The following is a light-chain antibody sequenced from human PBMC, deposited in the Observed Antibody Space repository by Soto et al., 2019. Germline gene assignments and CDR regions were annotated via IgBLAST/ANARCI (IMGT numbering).Light chain of an antibody. CDR2: RSN. V-gene: IGLV1-47*01. CDR3: AAWDGSLSGVV. Sequence: QPALTHPPSASGTPGQRVTISFSGSSSNIGNNHVYWYQQLPGTAPKLLIYRSNQRPSGAPDRFSGSRSGTSASLAISGLRSEDEADYHCAAWDGSLSGVVFGGGT. CDR1: SSNIGNNH. J-gene: IGLJ2*01.